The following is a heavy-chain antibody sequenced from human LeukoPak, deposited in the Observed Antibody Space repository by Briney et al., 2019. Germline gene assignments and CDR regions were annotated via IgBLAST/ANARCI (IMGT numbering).Heavy chain of an antibody. CDR3: SSHYYYGAGSYYNRWFDP. CDR2: MYYTGSA. J-gene: IGHJ5*02. D-gene: IGHD3-10*01. Sequence: PSETLTLTCTVSGCTINSSSYYWGWNPQPPGQGLECIGTMYYTGSAYYNPSLNSRVTISVATSKNQFSLNLSSVTAADTAVYYCSSHYYYGAGSYYNRWFDPWGQGTLVTVSS. V-gene: IGHV4-39*01. CDR1: GCTINSSSYY.